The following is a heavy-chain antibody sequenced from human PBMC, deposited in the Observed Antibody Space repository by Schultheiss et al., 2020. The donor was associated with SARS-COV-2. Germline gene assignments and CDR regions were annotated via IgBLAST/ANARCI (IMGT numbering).Heavy chain of an antibody. Sequence: SVKVSCKDSGFTFTSSAMQWVRQARGQRLEWIGWIVVGSGNTNYAQKFQERVTITRDMSTSTAYMELRSLRSDDTAVYYCARDGVVPAKGYNWFDPWGQGTLVTVSS. J-gene: IGHJ5*02. D-gene: IGHD2-2*01. CDR3: ARDGVVPAKGYNWFDP. CDR1: GFTFTSSA. CDR2: IVVGSGNT. V-gene: IGHV1-58*02.